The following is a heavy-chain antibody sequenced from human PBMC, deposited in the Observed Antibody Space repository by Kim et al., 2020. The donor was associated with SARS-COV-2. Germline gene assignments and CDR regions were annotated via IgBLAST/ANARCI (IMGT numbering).Heavy chain of an antibody. CDR3: AKGPRFGELFMVR. Sequence: GGSLRLSCAASGFTFSSYGMHWVRQAPGKGLEWVAVIWYDGSNKYYADSVKGRFTISRDNSKNTLYLQMNSLRAEDTAVYYCAKGPRFGELFMVRWGQGTLVTVS. D-gene: IGHD3-10*01. CDR1: GFTFSSYG. V-gene: IGHV3-33*06. J-gene: IGHJ4*02. CDR2: IWYDGSNK.